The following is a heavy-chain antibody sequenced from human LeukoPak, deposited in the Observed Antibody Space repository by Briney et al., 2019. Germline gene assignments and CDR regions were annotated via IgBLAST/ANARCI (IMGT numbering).Heavy chain of an antibody. J-gene: IGHJ4*02. CDR1: GFSFSTYW. CDR2: INSDGITT. D-gene: IGHD3-3*01. V-gene: IGHV3-74*01. Sequence: GGSLRLSCAASGFSFSTYWMYWVRQAPGKGLVWVSRINSDGITTFYADSVKGRFTISRDNAKNTLYLQMNSLRGEDTAVYYCARGSGYSVLDYWGQGTLVTVSS. CDR3: ARGSGYSVLDY.